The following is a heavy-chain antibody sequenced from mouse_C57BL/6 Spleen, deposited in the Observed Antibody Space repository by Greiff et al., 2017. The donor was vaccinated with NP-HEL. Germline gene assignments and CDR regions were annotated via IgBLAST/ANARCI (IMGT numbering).Heavy chain of an antibody. CDR3: AKNRDGSSLYAMDY. V-gene: IGHV2-5*01. J-gene: IGHJ4*01. Sequence: VQGVESGPGLVQPSQSLSITCTVSGFSLTSYGVHWVRQSPGKGLEWLGVIWRGGSTDYNAAFMSRLSITKDNSKSQVFFKMNSLQADDTAIYYCAKNRDGSSLYAMDYWGQGTSVTVSS. D-gene: IGHD1-1*01. CDR1: GFSLTSYG. CDR2: IWRGGST.